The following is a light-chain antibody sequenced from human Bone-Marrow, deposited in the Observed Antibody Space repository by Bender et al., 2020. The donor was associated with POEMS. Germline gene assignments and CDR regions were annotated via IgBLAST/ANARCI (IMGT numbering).Light chain of an antibody. CDR3: SSYTSSSTLV. Sequence: SNDLTQPPSVSVSPGQTASITCSGDDLGDKYVFWYQQKPGQSPLLVIYHDAKRPSGVSNRFSGSKSGNTASLTISGLQAEDEADYYCSSYTSSSTLVFGGGTKLTVL. J-gene: IGLJ2*01. CDR1: DLGDKY. V-gene: IGLV3-1*01. CDR2: HDA.